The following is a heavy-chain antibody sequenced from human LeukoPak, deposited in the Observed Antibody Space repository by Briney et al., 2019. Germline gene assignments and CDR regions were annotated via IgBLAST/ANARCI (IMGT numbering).Heavy chain of an antibody. CDR2: IYTGGSA. V-gene: IGHV3-23*03. CDR3: FFQAEDGIRDFDWLPPPAEYYFDY. CDR1: AFTFRSYW. J-gene: IGHJ4*02. Sequence: GGSLRRSCAASAFTFRSYWMSLVRQAPGQGLSGVSIIYTGGSAYCADSVKGRFTISRDNSKNTLYLQMNSMRAEDTDVYYCFFQAEDGIRDFDWLPPPAEYYFDYWGQGTLVTVSS. D-gene: IGHD3-9*01.